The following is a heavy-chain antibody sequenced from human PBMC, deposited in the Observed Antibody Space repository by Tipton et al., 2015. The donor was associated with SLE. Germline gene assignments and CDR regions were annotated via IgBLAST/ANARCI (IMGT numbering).Heavy chain of an antibody. V-gene: IGHV3-33*01. D-gene: IGHD3-22*01. CDR2: IWYDGSNK. J-gene: IGHJ4*02. CDR1: GFTFSSYG. CDR3: VRGGSSGYNDY. Sequence: RSLRLSYAASGFTFSSYGMHWVRQAPGKGLEWVAVIWYDGSNKYYADSVKGRFTISRDNSKNTLYLQMNSLRAEDTAVYYCVRGGSSGYNDYWGQGTLVTVSS.